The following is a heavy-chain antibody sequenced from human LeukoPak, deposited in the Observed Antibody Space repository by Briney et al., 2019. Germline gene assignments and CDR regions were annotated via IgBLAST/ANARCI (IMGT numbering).Heavy chain of an antibody. CDR1: GFTFSSYA. Sequence: QPGGSLRLSCAASGFTFSSYAMSWVRQAPGKGLEWVSAISGSGGSTYYADSVKGRFTISRDNSKNTLYRQMNSLRAEDTAVYYCAKDHGLYYGSGSYYRYWYFDLWGRGTLVTVSS. D-gene: IGHD3-10*01. J-gene: IGHJ2*01. V-gene: IGHV3-23*01. CDR2: ISGSGGST. CDR3: AKDHGLYYGSGSYYRYWYFDL.